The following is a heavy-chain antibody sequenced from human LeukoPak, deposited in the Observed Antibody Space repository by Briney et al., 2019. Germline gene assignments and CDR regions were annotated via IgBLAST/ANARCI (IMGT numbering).Heavy chain of an antibody. V-gene: IGHV3-23*01. CDR2: ISGSGGST. CDR3: AKDDVYYDSFDY. Sequence: GGSLRLSCAASGFTFSSYALSWVRQAPGKGLEWVSAISGSGGSTYYADSVKGRFTISRDNSKNTLYLQMNSLRAEDTAVYYCAKDDVYYDSFDYWGQGTLVTVSS. CDR1: GFTFSSYA. D-gene: IGHD3-22*01. J-gene: IGHJ4*02.